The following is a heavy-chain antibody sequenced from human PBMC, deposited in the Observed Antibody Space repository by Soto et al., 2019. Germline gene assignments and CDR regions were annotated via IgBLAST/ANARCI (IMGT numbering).Heavy chain of an antibody. D-gene: IGHD5-18*01. J-gene: IGHJ4*02. Sequence: GGSLRLSCSASGFTFSSYAMHWVHQAPGKGLEYVSAISSNGGSTYYADSVKGRFTISRDNSKNTLYLQMSSLRAEDTAVYYCVKDEAGAEARTAMLLFTFDYWGQGTLVTVSS. CDR2: ISSNGGST. V-gene: IGHV3-64D*08. CDR1: GFTFSSYA. CDR3: VKDEAGAEARTAMLLFTFDY.